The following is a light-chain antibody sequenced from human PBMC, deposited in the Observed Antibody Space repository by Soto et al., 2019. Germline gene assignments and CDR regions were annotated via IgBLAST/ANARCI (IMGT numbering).Light chain of an antibody. J-gene: IGKJ5*01. V-gene: IGKV3-20*01. Sequence: EIVLNKSVATLSLYTGERATLSCRASQSVSSSYLAWYQQKPGQAPRLLIYGASSRATGIPDGFSGSGSGTDFTLTISRLEPEDFAVYYCQQYGSSPIPFAQVRRLEIK. CDR1: QSVSSSY. CDR3: QQYGSSPIP. CDR2: GAS.